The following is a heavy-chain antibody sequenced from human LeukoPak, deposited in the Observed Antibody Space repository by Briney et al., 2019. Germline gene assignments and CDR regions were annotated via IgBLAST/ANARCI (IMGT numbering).Heavy chain of an antibody. J-gene: IGHJ3*02. Sequence: SETLSLTCTVSGGSISTYYWSWIRQPAGKGLEWIGYIFYTGSTNYNPSLKSRVTISVDTSKKQFSLKLSSVTTADTAVYYCARAREAYYDRAFDIWGQGTMVFVSS. V-gene: IGHV4-59*01. CDR2: IFYTGST. CDR3: ARAREAYYDRAFDI. D-gene: IGHD3-22*01. CDR1: GGSISTYY.